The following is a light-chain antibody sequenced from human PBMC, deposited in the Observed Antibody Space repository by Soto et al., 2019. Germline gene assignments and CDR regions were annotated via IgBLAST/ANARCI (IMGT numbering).Light chain of an antibody. Sequence: EIQMTQSPSTLSASVGDSFTITCRASQNIRNWLAWYQQMPGKSPNLLIYDASSLESGLPSRFRGSGSETEFTLTISGLQPDDFATYYCPQFIDGWTFGPGTKVDIK. J-gene: IGKJ1*01. V-gene: IGKV1-5*01. CDR3: PQFIDGWT. CDR2: DAS. CDR1: QNIRNW.